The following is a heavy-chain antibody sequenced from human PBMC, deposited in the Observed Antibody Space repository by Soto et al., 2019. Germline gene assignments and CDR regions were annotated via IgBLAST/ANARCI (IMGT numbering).Heavy chain of an antibody. V-gene: IGHV2-5*01. CDR2: IYWNEDK. CDR3: AHRPGYWDSSAPYR. J-gene: IGHJ5*02. CDR1: GFSLTTDGMA. D-gene: IGHD3-22*01. Sequence: KESGPTLVKPTQTLTLTCTFSGFSLTTDGMAVGWIRQPPGKALEWLALIYWNEDKRYSPTLRSRLTITRDTSKNQVVLTMTNMDPVDTATYYCAHRPGYWDSSAPYRWGQGTLVTVSS.